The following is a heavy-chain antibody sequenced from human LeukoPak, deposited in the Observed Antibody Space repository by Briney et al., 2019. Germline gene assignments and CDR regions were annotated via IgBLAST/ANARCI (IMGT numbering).Heavy chain of an antibody. CDR2: IIPIFGTA. D-gene: IGHD6-13*01. CDR1: GGTFSSYA. CDR3: AREGGSGIAAAGIYFSNWFDP. J-gene: IGHJ5*02. Sequence: SVKVSCKASGGTFSSYAISWVRQAPGQGLEWMGGIIPIFGTANYAQKFQGRVTITADKSTSTAYMELSSLRSEDTAVYYCAREGGSGIAAAGIYFSNWFDPWGQGTLVTVSS. V-gene: IGHV1-69*06.